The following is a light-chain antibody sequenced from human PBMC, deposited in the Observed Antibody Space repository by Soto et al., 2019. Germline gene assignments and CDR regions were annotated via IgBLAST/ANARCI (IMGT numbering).Light chain of an antibody. Sequence: QSVLTQPPSASGSPGQSVTISCTGTSSDVGGYNSVSWYQQHPGKAPKLIIYEVSKRPSGVPDRFSGSKSGNTASLTVSGLQAEDEADYYCSSYGGSSNYVFGTGTKLTVL. V-gene: IGLV2-8*01. J-gene: IGLJ1*01. CDR3: SSYGGSSNYV. CDR2: EVS. CDR1: SSDVGGYNS.